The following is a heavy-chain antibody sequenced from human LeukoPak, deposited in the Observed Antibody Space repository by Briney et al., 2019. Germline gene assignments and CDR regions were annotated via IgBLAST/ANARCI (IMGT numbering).Heavy chain of an antibody. CDR1: GGSISSSSYY. CDR2: IYYSGST. Sequence: SETLSLTCTVSGGSISSSSYYWGWIRQPPGKGLEWIGSIYYSGSTYYNPSLKSRVTISVDTSKNQFSLKLSSVTAADTAVYYCARDVYYGSGSYRAFDIWGQGTMVTVSS. V-gene: IGHV4-39*07. J-gene: IGHJ3*02. D-gene: IGHD3-10*01. CDR3: ARDVYYGSGSYRAFDI.